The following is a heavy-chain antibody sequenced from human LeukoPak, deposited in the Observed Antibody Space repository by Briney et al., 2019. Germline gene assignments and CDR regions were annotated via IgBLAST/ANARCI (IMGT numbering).Heavy chain of an antibody. V-gene: IGHV1-2*07. CDR2: INTNSDGP. D-gene: IGHD5-24*01. Sequence: ASVKVSCKASGYTFTGYYMHWVRQAPGQGLEWMGWINTNSDGPTSAHKFQGRVTMTRDTFISTALMELSRLSSDDTAVYYCAKDSEDGSSLNYFDYWGQGTLVTVSS. CDR1: GYTFTGYY. J-gene: IGHJ4*02. CDR3: AKDSEDGSSLNYFDY.